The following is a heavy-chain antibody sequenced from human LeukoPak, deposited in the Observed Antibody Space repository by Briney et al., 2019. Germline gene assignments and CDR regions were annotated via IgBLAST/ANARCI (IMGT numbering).Heavy chain of an antibody. CDR2: INPNTGGT. CDR3: AADLGPHGDHDI. J-gene: IGHJ3*02. Sequence: ASVKVSCKASGYTFTDYYMHWVRQAPGQGLEWMGWINPNTGGTNYAQKFQGRVTMTRDTSISTAYMELSSLRSDDTAVYYCAADLGPHGDHDIWGQGTMVTVSS. CDR1: GYTFTDYY. D-gene: IGHD7-27*01. V-gene: IGHV1-2*02.